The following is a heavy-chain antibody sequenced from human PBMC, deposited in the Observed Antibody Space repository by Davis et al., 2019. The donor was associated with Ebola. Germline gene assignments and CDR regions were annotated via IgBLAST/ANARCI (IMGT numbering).Heavy chain of an antibody. J-gene: IGHJ6*02. D-gene: IGHD6-19*01. CDR2: IKQDGTKK. CDR3: ARDQGYIAVAGTVGMDV. CDR1: GFMFSSHW. Sequence: GESLKISCAASGFMFSSHWMSWVRQAPGKGLEWVANIKQDGTKKYYVDSVKGRFTISRDNVKNSLFLQMNSLRGEDTAVYYCARDQGYIAVAGTVGMDVWGQETTVTVSS. V-gene: IGHV3-7*03.